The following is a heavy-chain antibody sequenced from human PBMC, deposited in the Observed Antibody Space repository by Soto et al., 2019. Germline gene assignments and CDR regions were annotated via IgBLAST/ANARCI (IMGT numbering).Heavy chain of an antibody. CDR1: GGTFSSYA. CDR3: ARPPAITHQYDYGLAV. CDR2: VIPIFGTA. J-gene: IGHJ6*02. D-gene: IGHD3-10*01. V-gene: IGHV1-69*01. Sequence: QVQLVQSGAEVKKPGSSVRVSCKASGGTFSSYAISWVRQAPGQGLEWMGGVIPIFGTANYPQKFQGRLTITAVEATNTAYMELNSLRSDDTAVYYCARPPAITHQYDYGLAVWGQGTTVTVSS.